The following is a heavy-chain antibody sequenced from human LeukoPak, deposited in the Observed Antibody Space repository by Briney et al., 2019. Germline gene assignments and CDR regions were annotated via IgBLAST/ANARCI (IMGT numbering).Heavy chain of an antibody. CDR1: GFTFSSYG. CDR3: ERVRGDYGYYGMDV. J-gene: IGHJ6*02. D-gene: IGHD4-17*01. CDR2: IWYDGSNK. V-gene: IGHV3-33*01. Sequence: GGSLRLSCAASGFTFSSYGMHWVRQAPGKGLEWVAVIWYDGSNKYYADSVKGRFTISRDNSKNTLYLQMNSLRAEDTAVYYCERVRGDYGYYGMDVWGQGATVTVSS.